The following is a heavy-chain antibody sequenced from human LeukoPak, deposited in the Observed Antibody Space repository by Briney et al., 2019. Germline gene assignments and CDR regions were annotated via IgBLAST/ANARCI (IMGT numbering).Heavy chain of an antibody. Sequence: ASVKVSCKTSGYTFTDYYIHWVRQAPGQGLEWMGWINPNSGETNSAQKFQGRVTMTGDTAIRTAYMALSRLTSDDTAVYYCATDRDYSNTERGFDYWGQGTLVSVSS. V-gene: IGHV1-2*02. J-gene: IGHJ4*02. CDR2: INPNSGET. CDR3: ATDRDYSNTERGFDY. CDR1: GYTFTDYY. D-gene: IGHD4-11*01.